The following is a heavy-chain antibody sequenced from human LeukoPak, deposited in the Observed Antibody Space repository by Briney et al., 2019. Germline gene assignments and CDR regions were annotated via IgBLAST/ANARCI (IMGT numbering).Heavy chain of an antibody. CDR3: ARTGVPYDYVWGSYRIGYYYMDV. V-gene: IGHV1-8*02. D-gene: IGHD3-16*02. CDR1: GYTFTSYG. J-gene: IGHJ6*03. CDR2: MNPNSGNT. Sequence: ASVKVSCKASGYTFTSYGISWVRQAPGQGLEWMGWMNPNSGNTGYAQKFQGRVTMTRNTSISTAYMELSSLRSEDTAVYYCARTGVPYDYVWGSYRIGYYYMDVWGKGTTVTISS.